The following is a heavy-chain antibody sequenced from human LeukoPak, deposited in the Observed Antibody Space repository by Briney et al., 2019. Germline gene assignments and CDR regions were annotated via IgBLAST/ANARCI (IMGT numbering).Heavy chain of an antibody. CDR1: GGSIRSSYYY. Sequence: SETLSLTCTVSGGSIRSSYYYWGWIRQPPGKGLEWIGSIYDSGSTYYNPSLKSRVTISVDTSKNQFSLKLSSVTAADTAVYYCARARFDWPSDAFDIWGQGTMVTVSS. J-gene: IGHJ3*02. CDR2: IYDSGST. V-gene: IGHV4-39*07. D-gene: IGHD3-9*01. CDR3: ARARFDWPSDAFDI.